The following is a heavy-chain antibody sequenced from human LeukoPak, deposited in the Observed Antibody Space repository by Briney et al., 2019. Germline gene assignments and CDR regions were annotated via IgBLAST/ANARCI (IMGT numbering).Heavy chain of an antibody. CDR2: IIPIFGTA. D-gene: IGHD5-18*01. CDR1: GGTFSSYA. J-gene: IGHJ6*03. V-gene: IGHV1-69*05. Sequence: ASVKVSCKASGGTFSSYAISWVRQAPGQGLEWRGRIIPIFGTAYYAQKFQGRVTITTDESTSTAYMELSSLRSEDTAVYYCAYTAMVTTYYYYMDVWGKGTTVTVSS. CDR3: AYTAMVTTYYYYMDV.